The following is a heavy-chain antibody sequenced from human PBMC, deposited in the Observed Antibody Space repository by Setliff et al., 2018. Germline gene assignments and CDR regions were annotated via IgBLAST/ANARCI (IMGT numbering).Heavy chain of an antibody. D-gene: IGHD5-18*01. J-gene: IGHJ6*03. V-gene: IGHV1-18*01. CDR2: ISAYNDNT. CDR1: GYTFTNYG. Sequence: ASVKVSCKASGYTFTNYGISWVRQAPGQGLEWMGWISAYNDNTNYAQKVQGRVTIITDESTSTAYMELSSLRTEDSAVYYCAREGVDTRSSTDYRYYMDVWGKGTTVTVSS. CDR3: AREGVDTRSSTDYRYYMDV.